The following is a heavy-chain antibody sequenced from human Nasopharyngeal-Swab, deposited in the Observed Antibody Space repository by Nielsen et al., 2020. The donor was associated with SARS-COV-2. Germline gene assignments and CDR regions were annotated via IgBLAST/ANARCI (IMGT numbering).Heavy chain of an antibody. CDR2: ISSSGSTI. Sequence: GGSLRLSCAASGFTFSSYKMNWVRQAPGKGLEWVSYISSSGSTIYYADSVKGRFTISRDNAKNSLYLQMNSLRAEDTAVYYCARVAPKYYDILTGYTRQYYFDYWGQGTLVTVSS. D-gene: IGHD3-9*01. CDR1: GFTFSSYK. J-gene: IGHJ4*02. CDR3: ARVAPKYYDILTGYTRQYYFDY. V-gene: IGHV3-48*03.